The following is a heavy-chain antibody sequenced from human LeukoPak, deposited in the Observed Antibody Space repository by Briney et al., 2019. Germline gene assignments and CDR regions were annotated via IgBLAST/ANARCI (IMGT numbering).Heavy chain of an antibody. CDR3: AKSICVVVTARFDY. CDR1: GFTVSANY. Sequence: GGSLRLSCAASGFTVSANYMSWVRQAPGKGLEWVSAISGSGGSTYYADSVKGRFTISRDNSKNTLYLQMNSLRAEDTAVYYCAKSICVVVTARFDYWGQGTLVTVSS. J-gene: IGHJ4*02. V-gene: IGHV3-23*01. CDR2: ISGSGGST. D-gene: IGHD2-15*01.